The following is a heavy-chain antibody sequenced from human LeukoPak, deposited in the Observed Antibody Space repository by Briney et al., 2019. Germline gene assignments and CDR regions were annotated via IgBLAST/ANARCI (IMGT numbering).Heavy chain of an antibody. CDR2: IIPIFGTA. CDR3: AREVSGAFDI. V-gene: IGHV1-69*05. Sequence: ASVKVSCKASGGTFSSYAISWVRQAPGQGLEWMGRIIPIFGTANYAQKFQGRVTITTDESTSTAYMELSSLRSEDTAVYYCAREVSGAFDIWGQGTMVTVSS. CDR1: GGTFSSYA. J-gene: IGHJ3*02. D-gene: IGHD6-6*01.